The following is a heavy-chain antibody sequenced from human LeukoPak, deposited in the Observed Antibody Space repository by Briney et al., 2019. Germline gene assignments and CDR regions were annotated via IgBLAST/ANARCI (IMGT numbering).Heavy chain of an antibody. CDR2: ISAYNGNT. D-gene: IGHD2-15*01. Sequence: ASVKVSCKASGYTFTSYSISWVRQAPGQGLEWMEWISAYNGNTIYAQKVKGRVTMTTDTSTSTAYMELRSLKSDDTAVYYCARASYCSGGSCYSDYWGQGTLVTVFS. CDR1: GYTFTSYS. CDR3: ARASYCSGGSCYSDY. J-gene: IGHJ4*02. V-gene: IGHV1-18*01.